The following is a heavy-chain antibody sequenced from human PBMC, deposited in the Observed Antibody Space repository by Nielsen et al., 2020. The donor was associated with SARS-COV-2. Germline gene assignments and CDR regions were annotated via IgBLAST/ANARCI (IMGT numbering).Heavy chain of an antibody. CDR1: GFRFSDHN. J-gene: IGHJ3*02. V-gene: IGHV3-11*01. D-gene: IGHD2-2*01. CDR3: AKMPQGDDAFDI. CDR2: ITSSGGTI. Sequence: GGSLRLSCAASGFRFSDHNMSWIRRAPGKNLEWISYITSSGGTIYYADSVKGRFTISRDNAKNSLYLQMNSLRAEDTALYYCAKMPQGDDAFDIWGQGTMVTVSS.